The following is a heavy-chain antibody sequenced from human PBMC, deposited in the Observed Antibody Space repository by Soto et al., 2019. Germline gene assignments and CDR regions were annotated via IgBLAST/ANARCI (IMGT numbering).Heavy chain of an antibody. CDR2: ISWNSGSI. V-gene: IGHV3-9*01. D-gene: IGHD6-19*01. CDR3: AKDIGFCSGWYLLFDY. J-gene: IGHJ4*02. CDR1: GFTFDDYA. Sequence: EVQLVESGGGLVQPGRSLRLSCAASGFTFDDYAMHWVRQAPGKGLEWVSGISWNSGSIGYADSVKGRFTISRDNAKNSLYLQMNSLRAEDTALYYCAKDIGFCSGWYLLFDYWGQGTLVTVSS.